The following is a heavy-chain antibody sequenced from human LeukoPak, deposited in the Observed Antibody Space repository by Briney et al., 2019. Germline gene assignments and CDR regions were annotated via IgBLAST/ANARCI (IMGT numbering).Heavy chain of an antibody. V-gene: IGHV4-34*01. CDR1: GGSFSGYY. J-gene: IGHJ6*02. Sequence: SETLSLTCAVYGGSFSGYYWGWIRQPPGKGLEWIGEINHSGSTNYNPSLKSRVTISVDTSKNQFSLKLSSVTAADTAVYYCARGGTRSHYYYYGMDVWGQGTTVTVSS. CDR3: ARGGTRSHYYYYGMDV. CDR2: INHSGST. D-gene: IGHD2-2*01.